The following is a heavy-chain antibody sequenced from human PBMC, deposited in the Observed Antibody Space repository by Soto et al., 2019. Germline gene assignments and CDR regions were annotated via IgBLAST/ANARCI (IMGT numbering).Heavy chain of an antibody. D-gene: IGHD2-15*01. CDR3: ARGQEGMVAAH. CDR1: GGSLTGYY. Sequence: QVQLQQWGAGLLKPSETLSLTCTVNGGSLTGYYWSWIRQPPGKGLEWIGEVKDGGSTNYSPSLRGRVYISADTSKNHFSLRLNAVTAADTAVYFCARGQEGMVAAHWDQGALVTVSS. V-gene: IGHV4-34*01. J-gene: IGHJ4*02. CDR2: VKDGGST.